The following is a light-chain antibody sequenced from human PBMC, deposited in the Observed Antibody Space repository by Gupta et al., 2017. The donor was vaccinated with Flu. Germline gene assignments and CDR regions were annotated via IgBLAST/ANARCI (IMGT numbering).Light chain of an antibody. V-gene: IGKV1-5*03. CDR3: QQYDTYWT. CDR2: KAS. J-gene: IGKJ1*01. CDR1: QSITSR. Sequence: SPSTLSASVGDIVTITCRARQSITSRLTWYQQKPGKAPKLLIYKASRRERGVPSRFSGSGSGTEFTLTSSMLQPDDFATYYFQQYDTYWTFGQGTKVEIK.